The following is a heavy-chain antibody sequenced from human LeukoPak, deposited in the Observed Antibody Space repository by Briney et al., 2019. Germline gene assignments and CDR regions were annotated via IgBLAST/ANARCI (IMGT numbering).Heavy chain of an antibody. V-gene: IGHV3-53*01. CDR3: ARDVGVGAVGY. J-gene: IGHJ4*02. Sequence: GGSLRLSCAASGFTFSSYAMSWVRQAPGKGLEWVSVIYSGGSTYYADSVKGRFTISRDNSKNTLHLQMDSLRAEDTAVYYCARDVGVGAVGYWGQGTLVTVSS. CDR2: IYSGGST. D-gene: IGHD3-10*01. CDR1: GFTFSSYA.